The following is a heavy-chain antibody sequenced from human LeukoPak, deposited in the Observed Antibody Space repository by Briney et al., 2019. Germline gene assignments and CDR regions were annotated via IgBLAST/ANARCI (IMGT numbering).Heavy chain of an antibody. CDR1: GGSISSYY. Sequence: PSETLSLTCTVSGGSISSYYWSWIRQPPGKGLEWIGYIYYSGSTNYNPSLKSRVTISVDTSKNQFSLKLSSVTAADTAVYYCASSFWGPQFLDYWGQGTLVTVSS. CDR3: ASSFWGPQFLDY. V-gene: IGHV4-59*01. J-gene: IGHJ4*02. D-gene: IGHD3-16*01. CDR2: IYYSGST.